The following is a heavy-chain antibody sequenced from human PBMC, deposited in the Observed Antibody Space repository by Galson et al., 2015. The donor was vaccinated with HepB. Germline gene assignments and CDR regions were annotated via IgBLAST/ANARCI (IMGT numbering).Heavy chain of an antibody. J-gene: IGHJ4*02. D-gene: IGHD2-2*01. V-gene: IGHV3-23*01. CDR2: ISGSGGST. CDR1: GFTFSSYA. Sequence: SLRLSCAASGFTFSSYAMSWVRQAPGKGLEWVSAISGSGGSTYYADSVKGRFTISRDNSKNTLYLQMNSLRAEDTAVYYCAKGGIRVVPAAMGIDYWGQGTLVTVSS. CDR3: AKGGIRVVPAAMGIDY.